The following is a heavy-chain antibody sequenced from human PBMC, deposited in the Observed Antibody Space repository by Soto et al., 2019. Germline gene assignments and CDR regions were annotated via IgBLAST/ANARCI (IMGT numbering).Heavy chain of an antibody. Sequence: PSETLSLTCTVSGGSISSSTYYWGWIRQPPGKGLEWIGSISYSGSTYYNPSLKSRVTISVDTSKNQFSLKLSSVTAADTAVYYCARHLAYGGNPDYWGQGTLVTVSS. V-gene: IGHV4-39*01. J-gene: IGHJ4*02. CDR2: ISYSGST. D-gene: IGHD4-17*01. CDR3: ARHLAYGGNPDY. CDR1: GGSISSSTYY.